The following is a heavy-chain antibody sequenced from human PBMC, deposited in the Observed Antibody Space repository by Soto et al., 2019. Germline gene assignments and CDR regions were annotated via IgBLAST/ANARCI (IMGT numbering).Heavy chain of an antibody. D-gene: IGHD6-19*01. CDR2: IDNDGSSR. J-gene: IGHJ4*02. Sequence: EVQLVESGGGLVQPGGSLRLSCAASGFTFSSNWMHWVRQGPGKGLVWVSRIDNDGSSRDYADSVKARFTISRDNAKNTLYLEMSSLRAEDTAVYYCATGSGWYSPDYWGQGTLVIVSS. V-gene: IGHV3-74*01. CDR1: GFTFSSNW. CDR3: ATGSGWYSPDY.